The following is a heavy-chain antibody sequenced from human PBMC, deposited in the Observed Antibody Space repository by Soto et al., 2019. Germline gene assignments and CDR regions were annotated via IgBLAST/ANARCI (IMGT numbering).Heavy chain of an antibody. J-gene: IGHJ6*02. CDR1: GFTFSSYA. Sequence: QVQLVESGGGVVQPGRSLRLSCAASGFTFSSYAMHWVRQAPGKGLEWVAVISYDGSNKYYADSVKGRLTISRDNSKNTLYLQMNSLRAEDTAVYYCARRYYYDSSGYYAYYYYGMDVWGQGTTVTVSS. CDR2: ISYDGSNK. CDR3: ARRYYYDSSGYYAYYYYGMDV. D-gene: IGHD3-22*01. V-gene: IGHV3-30-3*01.